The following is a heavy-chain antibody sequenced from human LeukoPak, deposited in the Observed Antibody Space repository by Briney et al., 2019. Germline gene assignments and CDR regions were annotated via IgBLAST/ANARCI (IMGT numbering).Heavy chain of an antibody. CDR3: AKGGRGYSGYDLDY. V-gene: IGHV3-30*02. J-gene: IGHJ4*02. D-gene: IGHD5-12*01. CDR2: IRYDGSNK. CDR1: GFTLSSYG. Sequence: GGSLRLSCAASGFTLSSYGVHWVRQAPGKGLEWVAFIRYDGSNKYYADSVKGRFTISRDNSKNTLYLQMNSLRAEDTAVYYCAKGGRGYSGYDLDYWGQGTLVTVSS.